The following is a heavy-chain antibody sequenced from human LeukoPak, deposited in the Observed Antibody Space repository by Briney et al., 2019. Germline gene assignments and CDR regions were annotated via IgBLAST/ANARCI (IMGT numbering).Heavy chain of an antibody. CDR2: FYYSGCT. V-gene: IGHV4-59*01. CDR3: AREGRNGYTIDY. J-gene: IGHJ4*02. D-gene: IGHD5-24*01. Sequence: PAETLSLTCTVSGGSISSYYGRWIRQSPGKGLEWIGYFYYSGCTNYNRSRKSRVTISVDTSKNKFSLKLSSVTAADTAVYYCAREGRNGYTIDYWGQGTLVTVSS. CDR1: GGSISSYY.